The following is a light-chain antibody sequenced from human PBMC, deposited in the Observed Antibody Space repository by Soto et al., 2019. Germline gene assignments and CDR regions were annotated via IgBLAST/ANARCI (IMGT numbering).Light chain of an antibody. Sequence: QLVLTQSPTASASLGASVKLTCTLSSGQSNYAIAWHQQQSEKGPRYLMKLNSDGSHSKGDGIPDRFSGSSSGAERYLTISSLQSEDEADYYWQTWGSGIGVFGGGTKLTVL. CDR1: SGQSNYA. CDR3: QTWGSGIGV. CDR2: LNSDGSH. J-gene: IGLJ2*01. V-gene: IGLV4-69*01.